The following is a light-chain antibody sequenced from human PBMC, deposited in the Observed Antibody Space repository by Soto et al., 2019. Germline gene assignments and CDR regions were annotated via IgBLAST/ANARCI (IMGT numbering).Light chain of an antibody. Sequence: QTVVTQEPSLSVSPGGTVTLTCGSSTGAVTSGHYPHWFQQKPGQAPRTLIYDTRNKHSWTPARFSGSLLGGKAALTLSGAQPEDEAEYYCLLSYSGALYVFGTGTKLTVL. CDR3: LLSYSGALYV. J-gene: IGLJ1*01. CDR2: DTR. CDR1: TGAVTSGHY. V-gene: IGLV7-46*01.